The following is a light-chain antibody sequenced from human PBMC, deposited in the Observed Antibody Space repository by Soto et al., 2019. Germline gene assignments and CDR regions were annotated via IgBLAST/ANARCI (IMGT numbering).Light chain of an antibody. CDR1: HSISSL. V-gene: IGKV1-5*01. Sequence: DIQMTQSPSTLSASVGDRVTITCRASHSISSLLAWYQQKPGKAPKLLIFDASSLQSGVPSRFSGSGSGTEFTLTISSLQPDDFATYYCQQYNSYLWTFGQGTKVDIK. J-gene: IGKJ1*01. CDR3: QQYNSYLWT. CDR2: DAS.